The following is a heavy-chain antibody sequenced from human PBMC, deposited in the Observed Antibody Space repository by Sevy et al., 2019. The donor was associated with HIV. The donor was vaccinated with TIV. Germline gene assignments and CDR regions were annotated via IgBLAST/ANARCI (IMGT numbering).Heavy chain of an antibody. D-gene: IGHD2-21*01. V-gene: IGHV3-7*01. J-gene: IGHJ4*02. CDR3: ARELWPGDY. CDR1: GFTFTDYF. CDR2: IDQDGSQK. Sequence: GSLRLSCAASGFTFTDYFMGWVRQAPGKGLEWVANIDQDGSQKNYVDSVKGRFTISRDNAKNSVYLQMNRLRVDDTTVYYCARELWPGDYWGQGTLVTVSS.